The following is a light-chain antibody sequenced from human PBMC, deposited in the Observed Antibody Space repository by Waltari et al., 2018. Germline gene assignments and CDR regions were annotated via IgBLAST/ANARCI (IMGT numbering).Light chain of an antibody. CDR1: SSDVGGYNN. V-gene: IGLV2-14*01. CDR3: SSYTSSSTLV. CDR2: EVS. J-gene: IGLJ2*01. Sequence: QSALTQPASVSGSPGQSITISCTATSSDVGGYNNVSWYQQHPGKAPKLMIYEVSNRPSGVSNRFSGSKSGNTASLTISGLQAEDEADYYCSSYTSSSTLVFGGGTKLTVL.